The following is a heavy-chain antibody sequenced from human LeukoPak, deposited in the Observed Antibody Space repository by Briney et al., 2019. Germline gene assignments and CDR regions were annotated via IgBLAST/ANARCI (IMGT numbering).Heavy chain of an antibody. Sequence: GGSLRLSCAVSGITLSNYGMSWVRQAPGKGLEWVAGISGSGGSTYFADSVKGRFTISRDNSKNTLYLQMNSLRAEDTAVYYCAKDHYCSGTSCDFDYWGQGTLVTVSS. J-gene: IGHJ4*02. CDR2: ISGSGGST. D-gene: IGHD2-2*01. CDR1: GITLSNYG. CDR3: AKDHYCSGTSCDFDY. V-gene: IGHV3-23*01.